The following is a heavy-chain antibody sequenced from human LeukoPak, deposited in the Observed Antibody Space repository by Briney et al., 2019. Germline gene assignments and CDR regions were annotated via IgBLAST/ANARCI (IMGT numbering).Heavy chain of an antibody. CDR2: INSAGSTT. CDR1: GFTFSTYW. V-gene: IGHV3-74*01. D-gene: IGHD3-10*01. J-gene: IGHJ4*02. Sequence: GGSLRLSCAASGFTFSTYWMHWVRQAPGKGLVWVSRINSAGSTTTYADSVKGRFTISRDNAKNTLYLQMNSLRAEDTAVYYCARVTYYYGSGSLAVYYFDYWGQGTLVTVSS. CDR3: ARVTYYYGSGSLAVYYFDY.